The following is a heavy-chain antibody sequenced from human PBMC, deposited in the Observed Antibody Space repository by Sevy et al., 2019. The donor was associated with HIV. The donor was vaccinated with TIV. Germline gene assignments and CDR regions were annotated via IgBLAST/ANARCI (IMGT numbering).Heavy chain of an antibody. D-gene: IGHD4-17*01. CDR1: GGSISSGAYY. CDR3: ARELGYGDYFNY. CDR2: IYYSVST. V-gene: IGHV4-31*03. J-gene: IGHJ4*02. Sequence: SETLSLTCTVSGGSISSGAYYWNWIRQSPGKGLEWIGYIYYSVSTYYNPSLKSRVTISLDTSKDQFSLKLTSVTAADTAVYFCARELGYGDYFNYWGQGTLVTVSS.